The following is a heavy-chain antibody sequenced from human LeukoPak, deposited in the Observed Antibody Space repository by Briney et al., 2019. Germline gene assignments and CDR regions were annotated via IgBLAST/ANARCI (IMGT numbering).Heavy chain of an antibody. CDR3: ARGGRELDY. CDR2: INSDGSST. CDR1: GFTFSNYW. J-gene: IGHJ4*02. Sequence: RSGGSLRLSCAASGFTFSNYWMHWVRQAPGKGLVWVSRINSDGSSTTYADSVKGRFTISRDNVRNTLYLQLNSLRVEDTALYYCARGGRELDYWGQGTLVTVSS. V-gene: IGHV3-74*01. D-gene: IGHD1-26*01.